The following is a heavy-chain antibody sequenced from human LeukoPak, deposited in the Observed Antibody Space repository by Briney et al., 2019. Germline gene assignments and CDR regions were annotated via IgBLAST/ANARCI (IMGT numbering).Heavy chain of an antibody. J-gene: IGHJ6*02. CDR1: GGSVSSGGFS. CDR3: ARYNYDSSGYPYGMDV. V-gene: IGHV4-30-2*01. CDR2: IYHSGST. Sequence: SETLSLTCGVPGGSVSSGGFSWSWIRQPPGKGLEWIGYIYHSGSTYYNPSLKSRVTISVDGSKNQFSLKLSSVTAADTAVYYCARYNYDSSGYPYGMDVWGQGTTVTVSS. D-gene: IGHD3-22*01.